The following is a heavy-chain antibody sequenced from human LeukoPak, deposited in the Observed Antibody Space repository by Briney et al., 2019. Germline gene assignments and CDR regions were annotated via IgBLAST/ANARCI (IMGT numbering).Heavy chain of an antibody. J-gene: IGHJ3*02. CDR3: ARSSVVVAANGAFDI. CDR1: GGSISRYY. V-gene: IGHV4-4*07. CDR2: LYTSGST. D-gene: IGHD2-15*01. Sequence: PSETLSLTCTVSGGSISRYYWSWIRQPAGKGLEWIGRLYTSGSTNYNPSLKSRVTMSVDTSKNQFSLMLSSVTAADTAVYYCARSSVVVAANGAFDIWGQGTMVTVSS.